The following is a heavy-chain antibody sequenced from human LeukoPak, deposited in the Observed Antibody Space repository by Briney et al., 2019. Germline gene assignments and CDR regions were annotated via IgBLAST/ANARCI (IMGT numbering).Heavy chain of an antibody. J-gene: IGHJ2*01. D-gene: IGHD6-13*01. CDR1: NYTFTSYG. CDR3: ARDPRETGYSSSWYLVWYFDL. V-gene: IGHV1-18*01. Sequence: ASVKVSCKASNYTFTSYGISWVRQAPGQGLEWMAWINAYNGNTNYAQKLQGRVTMTTDTSTSTAYMELRSLRSDDTAVYYCARDPRETGYSSSWYLVWYFDLWGRGTLVTVSS. CDR2: INAYNGNT.